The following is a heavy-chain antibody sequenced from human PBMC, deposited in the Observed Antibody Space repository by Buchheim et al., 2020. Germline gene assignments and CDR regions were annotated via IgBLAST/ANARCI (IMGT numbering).Heavy chain of an antibody. Sequence: QMQLQESGPGLVKPSETLSLTCTVSGGSVRNGDYYWTWLRQPPGKGLEWIGHVRHSGGRYQIPSLPSRLTISVATSKNQFSLRLSSVTAADTAVYYCAGWNYHYAMDVWGQGTT. CDR2: VRHSGGR. J-gene: IGHJ6*02. D-gene: IGHD6-19*01. CDR3: AGWNYHYAMDV. CDR1: GGSVRNGDYY. V-gene: IGHV4-61*08.